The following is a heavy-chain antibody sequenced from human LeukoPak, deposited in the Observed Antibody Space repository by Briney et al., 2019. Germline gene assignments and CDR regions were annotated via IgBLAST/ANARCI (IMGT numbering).Heavy chain of an antibody. Sequence: ASVKVSCKASGGTFSSYAISWVRQAPRQGLEWMGWITAYNGNTNYAQKLQGKVTMTTDTSTSTAYMELRGLRSDDTAVYYCARVVVVAATEDPYYFDYWGQGTLVTVSS. V-gene: IGHV1-18*01. CDR3: ARVVVVAATEDPYYFDY. CDR2: ITAYNGNT. D-gene: IGHD2-15*01. CDR1: GGTFSSYA. J-gene: IGHJ4*02.